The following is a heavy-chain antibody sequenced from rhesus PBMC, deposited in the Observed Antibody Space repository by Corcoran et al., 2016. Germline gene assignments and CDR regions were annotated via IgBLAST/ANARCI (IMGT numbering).Heavy chain of an antibody. D-gene: IGHD2-15*01. CDR2: SSGSVGST. CDR3: ARDALYCSSTYCSSFDY. Sequence: QVQLQESGPGLVKPSETLSLTFAGSGGFYRGYSWGWIRQPPGKGLEWIGYSSGSVGSTDYNPPLKSRVTISTDTSKKQFSLTLSSVTAADTAAYYCARDALYCSSTYCSSFDYWGQGVLVTVSS. J-gene: IGHJ4*01. V-gene: IGHV4-165*01. CDR1: GGFYRGYS.